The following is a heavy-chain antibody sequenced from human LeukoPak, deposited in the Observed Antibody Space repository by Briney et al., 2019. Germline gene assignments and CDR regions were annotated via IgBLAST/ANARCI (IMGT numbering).Heavy chain of an antibody. CDR3: VRGGRRCRCGFCFPALDD. CDR1: GFTFSTYV. J-gene: IGHJ4*02. V-gene: IGHV3-13*05. CDR2: IGTTGDP. D-gene: IGHD2-15*01. Sequence: GGSLTLSCAASGFTFSTYVMHGVRQGAGKGREWVSGIGTTGDPYYPDSVQGRFTISRENAKNSLFLQINSLRGGDTAVYYCVRGGRRCRCGFCFPALDDWGQGTLVTVSS.